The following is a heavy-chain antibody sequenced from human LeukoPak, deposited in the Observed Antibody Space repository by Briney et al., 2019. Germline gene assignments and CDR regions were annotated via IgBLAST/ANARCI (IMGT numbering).Heavy chain of an antibody. J-gene: IGHJ6*02. V-gene: IGHV1-8*01. CDR3: ATHQDYYDSSGYYYGRWWGNYYYGMDV. Sequence: GASVKVSCKASGYTFTSYDINWVRQAPGQGLEWMGWMNPNSGNTGYAQKFQGRVTMTRNTSISTAYMELSSLRSKDTAVYYCATHQDYYDSSGYYYGRWWGNYYYGMDVWGQGTTVTVSS. CDR2: MNPNSGNT. CDR1: GYTFTSYD. D-gene: IGHD3-22*01.